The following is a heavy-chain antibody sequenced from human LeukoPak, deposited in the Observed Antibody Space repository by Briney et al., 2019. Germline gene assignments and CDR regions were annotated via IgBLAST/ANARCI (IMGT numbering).Heavy chain of an antibody. CDR2: INPNSGGT. Sequence: ASVKVSCKASGYTFSGYYIHWVRQVPGQGLEWMGRINPNSGGTNSAQKFQGRVTMTRDTSISTAYMELSRLRFDDTAVYYCARAKGAVDHNWFDRWGQGTLVTVSS. CDR1: GYTFSGYY. V-gene: IGHV1-2*06. D-gene: IGHD6-19*01. CDR3: ARAKGAVDHNWFDR. J-gene: IGHJ5*02.